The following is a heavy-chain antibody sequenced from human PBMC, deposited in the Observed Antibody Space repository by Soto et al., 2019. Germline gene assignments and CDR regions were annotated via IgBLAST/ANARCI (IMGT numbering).Heavy chain of an antibody. CDR3: ARGLYYDFWSGSNWFDP. CDR2: MNPNSGNT. D-gene: IGHD3-3*01. J-gene: IGHJ5*02. Sequence: VKVSCKASGYTFTSYDINWVRQATGQGLEWMGWMNPNSGNTGYAQKFQGRVTMTRNTSISTAYMELSSLRSEDTAVYYCARGLYYDFWSGSNWFDPWGQGTLVTVSS. CDR1: GYTFTSYD. V-gene: IGHV1-8*01.